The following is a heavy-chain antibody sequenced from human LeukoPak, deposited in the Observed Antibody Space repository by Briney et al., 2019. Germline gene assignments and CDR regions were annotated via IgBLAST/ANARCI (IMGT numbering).Heavy chain of an antibody. J-gene: IGHJ4*02. CDR2: IHYSGTT. CDR3: ARFGTSSSRFFDQ. CDR1: GGSISAYY. D-gene: IGHD6-6*01. V-gene: IGHV4-59*01. Sequence: PSETLSLTCTVSGGSISAYYWSWIRQPPGKGLEWIGYIHYSGTTNYNASLKSRVTIALDTSKNQLSLNLYSVTAADTAVYYCARFGTSSSRFFDQWGQGTLVTVSS.